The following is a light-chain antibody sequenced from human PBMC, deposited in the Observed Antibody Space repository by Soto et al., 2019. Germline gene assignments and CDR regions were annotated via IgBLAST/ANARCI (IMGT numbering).Light chain of an antibody. Sequence: DIQMTQSPSTLSASVGDRVTITCRASQSISNWLAWYQQKPGKAPNLLIYKASSLESGVPSRFSGSGSGTEFTLTISSLQTDDFATYYCHQYESYPWTFGHGTKVEIK. CDR2: KAS. J-gene: IGKJ1*01. CDR3: HQYESYPWT. CDR1: QSISNW. V-gene: IGKV1-5*03.